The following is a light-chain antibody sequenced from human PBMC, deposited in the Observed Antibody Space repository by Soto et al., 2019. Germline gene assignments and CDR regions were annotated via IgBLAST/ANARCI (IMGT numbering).Light chain of an antibody. V-gene: IGKV3-20*01. Sequence: EIVLTQSPGTLSLSPGARATLSCRASQSVRSSSSAWYQQRPGQAPRLLIYDTSIRDTGIPDRFSDSGSGTDFTLTISRLEPEDFAVYYCEQYGSSPFTFGQGTKLEI. J-gene: IGKJ2*01. CDR3: EQYGSSPFT. CDR2: DTS. CDR1: QSVRSSS.